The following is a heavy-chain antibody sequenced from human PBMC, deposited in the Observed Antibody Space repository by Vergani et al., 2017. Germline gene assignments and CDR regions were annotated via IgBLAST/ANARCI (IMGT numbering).Heavy chain of an antibody. J-gene: IGHJ6*02. Sequence: EVQLVASGGGLVQPGRSLRLSCAASGFTFDDYAMHWVRQAPGKGLEWVSGISWNSGSIGYADSVKGRFTISRDNAKNSLYLQMNSLRAEDTALYYCAKDRSRVYYYYYGMDVWGQGTTVTVSS. CDR2: ISWNSGSI. V-gene: IGHV3-9*01. CDR3: AKDRSRVYYYYYGMDV. CDR1: GFTFDDYA.